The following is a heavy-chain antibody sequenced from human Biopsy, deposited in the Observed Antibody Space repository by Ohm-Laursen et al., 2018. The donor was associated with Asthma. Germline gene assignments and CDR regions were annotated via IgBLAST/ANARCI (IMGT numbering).Heavy chain of an antibody. CDR1: GDSFSNYA. D-gene: IGHD5-12*01. V-gene: IGHV1-69*13. CDR2: LIPVLGTP. Sequence: SVKVSCNASGDSFSNYAISWVRQAPGQGLEWMGGLIPVLGTPDHAQMFEGRVTITADESTSTTYMELSSLSSEDTAVYYCARGYSGSDRIVYYYSGLEVWGQGTTVTVSS. J-gene: IGHJ6*02. CDR3: ARGYSGSDRIVYYYSGLEV.